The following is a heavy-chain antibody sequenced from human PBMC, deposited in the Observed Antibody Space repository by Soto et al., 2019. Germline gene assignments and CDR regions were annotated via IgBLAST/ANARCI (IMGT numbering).Heavy chain of an antibody. D-gene: IGHD3-9*01. J-gene: IGHJ4*02. CDR3: ARGHRRTYEILTGYYPVLEF. CDR1: GYTFSNYY. Sequence: QVQLVQSGAEVKKPGASVKVACKASGYTFSNYYIHWVRQAPGQGLEWVGMINPTGGSTSYAQNLQGRVTMPTDTATTTVYMELSTLRSEETAVYYCARGHRRTYEILTGYYPVLEFWGQGIMCTVSS. V-gene: IGHV1-46*04. CDR2: INPTGGST.